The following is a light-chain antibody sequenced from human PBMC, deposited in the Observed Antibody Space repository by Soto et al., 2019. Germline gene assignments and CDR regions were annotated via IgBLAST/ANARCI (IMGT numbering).Light chain of an antibody. Sequence: AIQMTQSPSSLSASVGDRVTITCRASQGIGSDLGWYQQKPGKAPKLLIYAASTLQSGVPSRFSGSGSGTDFTLTISSLQPEDFATYYCLQDYHYPLTSGPGTKVDIX. CDR3: LQDYHYPLT. CDR1: QGIGSD. J-gene: IGKJ3*01. CDR2: AAS. V-gene: IGKV1-6*01.